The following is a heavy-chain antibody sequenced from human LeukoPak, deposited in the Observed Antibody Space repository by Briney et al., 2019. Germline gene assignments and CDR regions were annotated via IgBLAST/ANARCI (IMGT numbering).Heavy chain of an antibody. J-gene: IGHJ5*02. Sequence: SETLSLTCGVSGGSLSSGVYSWTWIRQPPGKGLEWIGYIYHSGTTYYNPSLKSRVTISVDTSKNQFSLKLSSVTAADTAVYYCARDLTPTYCSGGSCYHEDWFDPWGQGTLVTVSS. CDR2: IYHSGTT. CDR1: GGSLSSGVYS. V-gene: IGHV4-30-2*01. CDR3: ARDLTPTYCSGGSCYHEDWFDP. D-gene: IGHD2-15*01.